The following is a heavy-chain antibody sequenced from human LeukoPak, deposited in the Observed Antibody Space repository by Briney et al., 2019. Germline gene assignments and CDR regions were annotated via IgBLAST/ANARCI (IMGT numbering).Heavy chain of an antibody. D-gene: IGHD3-10*01. V-gene: IGHV3-11*01. Sequence: GGSLRLSCAASGFTFSDYYMSWIRQAPGKGLEWVSYISSSGSTIYYADSVKGRFTISRDNAKNSLYLQMNSLRAEDTAVYYCARDQDWRFGESLAFDIWGQGTMVTVSS. CDR2: ISSSGSTI. J-gene: IGHJ3*02. CDR3: ARDQDWRFGESLAFDI. CDR1: GFTFSDYY.